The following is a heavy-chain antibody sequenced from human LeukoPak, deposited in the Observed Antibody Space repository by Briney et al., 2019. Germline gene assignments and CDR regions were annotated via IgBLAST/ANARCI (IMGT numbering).Heavy chain of an antibody. J-gene: IGHJ5*02. D-gene: IGHD4-17*01. CDR1: GGSISSGGQY. CDR2: IYYSGST. CDR3: ARDFTTVTTPGWFDP. V-gene: IGHV4-31*03. Sequence: SETLSLTCTVSGGSISSGGQYWSWIRQHPGKGLEWIGYIYYSGSTYYNPSLKSRVTISVDTSKNQFSLKLSSVTAADTAVYYCARDFTTVTTPGWFDPWGQGTLVTVSS.